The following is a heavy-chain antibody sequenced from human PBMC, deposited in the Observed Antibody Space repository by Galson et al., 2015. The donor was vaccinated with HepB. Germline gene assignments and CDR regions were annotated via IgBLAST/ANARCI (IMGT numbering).Heavy chain of an antibody. V-gene: IGHV3-9*01. J-gene: IGHJ4*02. CDR2: INWDGVLI. Sequence: AASGFTFDDYAIHWVRQVPGKGLEWVSGINWDGVLINYPDSVNGRFTVSRDNVKNCLYLQMNDLRPEDTALYFCARAPKGWGPSDYWGQGTLVTVSS. D-gene: IGHD3-16*01. CDR1: GFTFDDYA. CDR3: ARAPKGWGPSDY.